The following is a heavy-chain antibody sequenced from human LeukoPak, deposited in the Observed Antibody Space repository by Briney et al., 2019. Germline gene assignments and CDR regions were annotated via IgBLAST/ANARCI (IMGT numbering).Heavy chain of an antibody. V-gene: IGHV4-30-2*01. Sequence: SQTLSLTCAVSGGSISSGGYSWSWIRQPPGKGLERIGYIYHSGSTYYNPSHKSRVTISVDRSKNQFSLKLSSVTAADTAVYYCAHSGYDYYYYGMDVWGQGTTVTVSS. CDR2: IYHSGST. D-gene: IGHD5-12*01. CDR3: AHSGYDYYYYGMDV. J-gene: IGHJ6*02. CDR1: GGSISSGGYS.